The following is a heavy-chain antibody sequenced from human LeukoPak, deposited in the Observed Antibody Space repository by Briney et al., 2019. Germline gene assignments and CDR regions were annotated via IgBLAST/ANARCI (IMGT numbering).Heavy chain of an antibody. CDR2: INGPGRST. D-gene: IGHD5-12*01. CDR3: ARDREWLRPQDY. V-gene: IGHV3-23*01. J-gene: IGHJ4*02. CDR1: GLTFSTYG. Sequence: GGSLRLSCAASGLTFSTYGMSWVRQAPGKGLECVSTINGPGRSTYYADSVRGRFTISRDNSKNTLYLQMNSLRAEDTAIYYCARDREWLRPQDYWGQGTLVTVSS.